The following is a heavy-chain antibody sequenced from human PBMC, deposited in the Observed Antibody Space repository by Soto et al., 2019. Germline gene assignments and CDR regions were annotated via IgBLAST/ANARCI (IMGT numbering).Heavy chain of an antibody. CDR1: GGSFSAYY. CDR2: IIHSEST. J-gene: IGHJ6*02. D-gene: IGHD6-13*01. Sequence: PSETLSLTCAVYGGSFSAYYWSWVRQPPGKGLEWIGEIIHSESTKYNPSLKSRVTISVDTSKNQFSLQLNSVTPEDTAVYYCAREPSGAAAPDGMDVWGQGNPGHRLL. V-gene: IGHV4-34*12. CDR3: AREPSGAAAPDGMDV.